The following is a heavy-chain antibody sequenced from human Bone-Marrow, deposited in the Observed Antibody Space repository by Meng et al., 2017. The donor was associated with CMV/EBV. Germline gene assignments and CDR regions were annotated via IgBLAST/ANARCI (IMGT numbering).Heavy chain of an antibody. CDR3: ARVGRAAQYYFDY. V-gene: IGHV4-34*01. CDR2: INHSGST. D-gene: IGHD6-6*01. J-gene: IGHJ4*02. CDR1: GGSFSGYY. Sequence: GSLRRSCAVYGGSFSGYYWSWIRQPPGKGLEWIGEINHSGSTNYNPSLKSRVTISVDTSKNQFSLKLSSVTAAYTAVYYCARVGRAAQYYFDYWGQGTRVTVSS.